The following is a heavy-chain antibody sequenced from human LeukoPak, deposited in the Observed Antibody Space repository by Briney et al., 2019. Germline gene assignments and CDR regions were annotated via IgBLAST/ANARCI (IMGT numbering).Heavy chain of an antibody. J-gene: IGHJ4*02. CDR1: GFTFSNSW. CDR3: SRGGSPFY. D-gene: IGHD3-10*01. CDR2: INGDGSRT. Sequence: GGSLRLSCAVSGFTFSNSWMHWVRQAPGKGLVWVSRINGDGSRTGYADSVKGRFTVSRDNARNALYLQMNSLRAEDTAVYYCSRGGSPFYWGQGTLVTVSS. V-gene: IGHV3-74*01.